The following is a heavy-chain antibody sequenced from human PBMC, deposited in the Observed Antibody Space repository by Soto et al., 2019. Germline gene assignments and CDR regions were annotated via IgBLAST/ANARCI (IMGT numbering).Heavy chain of an antibody. Sequence: LRLSCTASGFTFGDYAMSWFRQAPGKGLEWVGFIRSKAYGGTTEYAASVKGRFTISRDDSKSIAYLQMNSLKTEDTAVYYCTRDHYGGNLFDYWGQGTLVTVSS. CDR2: IRSKAYGGTT. CDR1: GFTFGDYA. V-gene: IGHV3-49*03. D-gene: IGHD4-17*01. J-gene: IGHJ4*02. CDR3: TRDHYGGNLFDY.